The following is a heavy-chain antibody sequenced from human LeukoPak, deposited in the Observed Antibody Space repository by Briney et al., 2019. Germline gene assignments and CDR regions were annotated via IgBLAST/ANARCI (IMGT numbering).Heavy chain of an antibody. CDR2: IKKDGSEK. D-gene: IGHD3-3*01. J-gene: IGHJ6*02. CDR3: ARLLGYDFWSGYYKVYYYNGMDV. CDR1: GFTLSSYW. Sequence: GGSLRLSCEASGFTLSSYWMSWARQAPGKGLEWVANIKKDGSEKYYVDSVKGRFTISRDNAKNSLYLQMNSLRVEDTAVYYCARLLGYDFWSGYYKVYYYNGMDVWDQGTTVTVSS. V-gene: IGHV3-7*01.